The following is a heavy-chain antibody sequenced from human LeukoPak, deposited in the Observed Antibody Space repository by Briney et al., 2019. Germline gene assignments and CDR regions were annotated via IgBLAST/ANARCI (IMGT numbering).Heavy chain of an antibody. CDR3: ARDLDPNSRSGFDP. CDR1: GDSITSSAFY. V-gene: IGHV4-39*07. J-gene: IGHJ5*02. Sequence: PSETLSLTCTVSGDSITSSAFYWGWIRQAPGKGLEWIGNIFHGGNTHYNPSLKSRVSISVDRSKSQLSLKLRSVTAADTAVYYCARDLDPNSRSGFDPWGQGILVTVSS. D-gene: IGHD6-13*01. CDR2: IFHGGNT.